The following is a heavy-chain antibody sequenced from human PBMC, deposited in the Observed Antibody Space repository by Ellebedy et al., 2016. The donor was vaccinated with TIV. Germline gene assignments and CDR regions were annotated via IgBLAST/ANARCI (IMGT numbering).Heavy chain of an antibody. CDR2: ISGSGGST. CDR3: AKDLRLLWFGEANWFDP. Sequence: GGSLRLXXAASGFTFSSYAMSWVRQAPGKGLEWVSAISGSGGSTYYADSVKGRFTISRDNSKNTLYLQMNSLRAEDTAVYYCAKDLRLLWFGEANWFDPWGQGTLVTVSS. J-gene: IGHJ5*02. D-gene: IGHD3-10*01. CDR1: GFTFSSYA. V-gene: IGHV3-23*01.